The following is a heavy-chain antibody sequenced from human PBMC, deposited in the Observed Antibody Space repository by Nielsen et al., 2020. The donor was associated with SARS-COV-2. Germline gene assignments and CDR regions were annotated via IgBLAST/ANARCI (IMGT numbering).Heavy chain of an antibody. CDR3: ATSGLFFADFDY. J-gene: IGHJ4*02. Sequence: ASVKVSCKTSENSFPTSYVHWVRQAPGQGLDWMGIINPTGLTTTYAQKFEGRVTMTRDTSTKTVYMELSSLTSEDTAVYYCATSGLFFADFDYWSQGSPVLVSS. D-gene: IGHD2-15*01. V-gene: IGHV1-46*01. CDR2: INPTGLTT. CDR1: ENSFPTSY.